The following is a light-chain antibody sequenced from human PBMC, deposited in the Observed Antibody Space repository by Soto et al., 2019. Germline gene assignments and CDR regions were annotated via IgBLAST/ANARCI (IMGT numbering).Light chain of an antibody. V-gene: IGKV3-20*01. Sequence: EIVMTQSPATLSVSPGERATLSCSASPSVTNFLAWYQQKPGQAPRLLIYGASSRATGIPDRFSGSGSGTDFTLTISRLEPEDFAVYYCQQYGSSRTFGQGTKVDIK. CDR2: GAS. CDR3: QQYGSSRT. CDR1: PSVTNF. J-gene: IGKJ1*01.